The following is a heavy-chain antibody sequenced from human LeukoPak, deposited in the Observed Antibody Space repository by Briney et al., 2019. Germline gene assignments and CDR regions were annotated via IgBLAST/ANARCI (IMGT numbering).Heavy chain of an antibody. J-gene: IGHJ4*02. Sequence: SGGSLRLSCAASGFTLSSYWMTWVRHTPGKGLEWVANMKHDGSEKNYVDSLKGRLTIPGDNARNSLYLQMNSLRDEDTAIYYCARGKYFFDYWGQGTLVTVSS. CDR3: ARGKYFFDY. CDR2: MKHDGSEK. CDR1: GFTLSSYW. V-gene: IGHV3-7*04. D-gene: IGHD2/OR15-2a*01.